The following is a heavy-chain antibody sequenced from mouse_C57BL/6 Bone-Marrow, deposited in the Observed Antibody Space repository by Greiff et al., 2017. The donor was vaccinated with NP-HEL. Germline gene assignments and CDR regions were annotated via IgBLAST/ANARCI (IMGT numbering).Heavy chain of an antibody. CDR3: AGRVLRCLAWFAY. V-gene: IGHV1-59*01. J-gene: IGHJ3*01. CDR2: IDPSDSYT. CDR1: GYTFTSYW. Sequence: QVQLQQPGAELVRPGTSVKLSCKASGYTFTSYWMHWVKQRPGQGLEWIGVIDPSDSYTNYNQKFKGKATLTVDTSSSTAYMQLSSLTSEDSAVYYCAGRVLRCLAWFAYWGQGTLVTVSA. D-gene: IGHD1-1*01.